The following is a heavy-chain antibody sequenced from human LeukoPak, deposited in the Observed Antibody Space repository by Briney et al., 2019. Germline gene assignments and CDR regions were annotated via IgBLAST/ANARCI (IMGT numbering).Heavy chain of an antibody. CDR2: IIPMSGTV. CDR3: AREPARADYYDSSGLFDY. V-gene: IGHV1-69*06. D-gene: IGHD3-22*01. J-gene: IGHJ4*02. CDR1: GGTFSTFG. Sequence: GASVKVSCKASGGTFSTFGISWVRQAPGQGLEWMGGIIPMSGTVNNAQKFQGRVTITADKSTGTAYMELSSLRSEDTAVYYCAREPARADYYDSSGLFDYWGQGTLVTVSS.